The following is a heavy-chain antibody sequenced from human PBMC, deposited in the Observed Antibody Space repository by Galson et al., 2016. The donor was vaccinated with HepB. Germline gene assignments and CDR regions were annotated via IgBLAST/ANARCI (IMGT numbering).Heavy chain of an antibody. CDR3: ARGSQPWLVSAIAS. J-gene: IGHJ4*02. CDR2: IYPDDSDT. CDR1: GYSFPTYW. D-gene: IGHD6-19*01. V-gene: IGHV5-51*01. Sequence: QSGAEVTKPGESLKISCTGSGYSFPTYWIGWVRQMPGKGLAWMGIIYPDDSDTRYSPSFQGQVTNSADQSTTTADLQGSSLKAPDTAIYYCARGSQPWLVSAIASWGQGTLVSVSS.